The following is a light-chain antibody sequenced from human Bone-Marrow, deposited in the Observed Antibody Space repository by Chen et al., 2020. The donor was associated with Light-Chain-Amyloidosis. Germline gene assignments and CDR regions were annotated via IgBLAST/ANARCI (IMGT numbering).Light chain of an antibody. J-gene: IGKJ2*01. Sequence: AIQMTQSPSSLSASVGDRVTITCRASQGIRNDLGWYQQKPGKAPKLLIYAASSLQSGVPSRFSGSVSGTAFTRTVSSLQPEDFATYYCLQDYNYPPTFGQGTKLEIK. CDR1: QGIRND. CDR2: AAS. V-gene: IGKV1-6*01. CDR3: LQDYNYPPT.